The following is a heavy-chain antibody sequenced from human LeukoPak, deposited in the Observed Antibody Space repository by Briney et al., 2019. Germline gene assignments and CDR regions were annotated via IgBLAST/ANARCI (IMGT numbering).Heavy chain of an antibody. CDR3: ARRPIEGYYDFWSGYGMDV. V-gene: IGHV4-61*01. Sequence: SETLSLTCTVSGGSVSSGSYYWSWIRQPPGKGLEWIGYIYYSGSTNYNPSLKSRVTISVDTSKNQFSLKLSSVTAADTAVYYCARRPIEGYYDFWSGYGMDVWGQGTTVTVSS. CDR2: IYYSGST. CDR1: GGSVSSGSYY. D-gene: IGHD3-3*01. J-gene: IGHJ6*02.